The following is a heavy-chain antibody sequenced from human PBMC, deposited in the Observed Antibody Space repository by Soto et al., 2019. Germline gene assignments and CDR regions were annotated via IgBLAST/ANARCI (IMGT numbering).Heavy chain of an antibody. Sequence: QVQLVQSGAEVKKPGSSLRVSCKASGGTFNNYAFSWVRQAPGQGLEWMGGFIPLFGTGNYAEQFQGRVSITADESTKTVYMDLRSLRADDTAVYDCARISECTDGYGLGYDFDSWGQGTLITVSS. V-gene: IGHV1-69*01. J-gene: IGHJ4*02. CDR2: FIPLFGTG. CDR3: ARISECTDGYGLGYDFDS. CDR1: GGTFNNYA. D-gene: IGHD3-22*01.